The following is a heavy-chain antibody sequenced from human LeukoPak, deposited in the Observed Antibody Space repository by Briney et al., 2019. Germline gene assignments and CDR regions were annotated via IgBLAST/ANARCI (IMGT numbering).Heavy chain of an antibody. CDR1: GGSFSGYY. V-gene: IGHV4-34*01. CDR2: INHTGST. D-gene: IGHD1-14*01. Sequence: PSETLSLTCGVHGGSFSGYYYNWIRQSPGKGLEWVAEINHTGSTNYNPSLRSRVTISIDTSKNQFSLKLNSVTAADTAVYYCAREGYNINWMKDATDYWGQGTLVTVSS. J-gene: IGHJ4*02. CDR3: AREGYNINWMKDATDY.